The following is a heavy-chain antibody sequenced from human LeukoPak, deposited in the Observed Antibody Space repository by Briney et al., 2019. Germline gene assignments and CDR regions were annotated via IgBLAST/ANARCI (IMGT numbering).Heavy chain of an antibody. CDR3: ARGRYCSSTSCYKGFDP. J-gene: IGHJ5*02. V-gene: IGHV3-11*01. CDR1: GFTFSDYY. Sequence: GGSLRLSCAASGFTFSDYYMSWIRQAPGKGLEWVSYISSSGSTIYYADSVKGRFTISRDNAKNSLYLQMNSLRAEDTVVYYCARGRYCSSTSCYKGFDPWGQGTLVTVSS. D-gene: IGHD2-2*02. CDR2: ISSSGSTI.